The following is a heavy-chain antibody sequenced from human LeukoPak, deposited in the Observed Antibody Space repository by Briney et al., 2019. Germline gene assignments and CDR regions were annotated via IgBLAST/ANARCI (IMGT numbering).Heavy chain of an antibody. D-gene: IGHD6-13*01. V-gene: IGHV4-34*01. CDR2: INHSGST. J-gene: IGHJ5*02. Sequence: SETLSLTCTVSGGSISSYYWSWIRQPPGKGLEWIGEINHSGSTNYNPSLKSRVTISVDTSKNQFSLKLSSVTAADTAVYYCARNRIAAAVGRGAKNWFDPWGQGTLVTVSS. CDR3: ARNRIAAAVGRGAKNWFDP. CDR1: GGSISSYY.